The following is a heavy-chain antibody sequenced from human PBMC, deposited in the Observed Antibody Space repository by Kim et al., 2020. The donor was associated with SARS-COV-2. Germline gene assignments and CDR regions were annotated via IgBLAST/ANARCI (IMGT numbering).Heavy chain of an antibody. J-gene: IGHJ4*02. Sequence: GESLKISCKGFGYSFTNYWIGWVRQMPGKGLEWMGIIYPGDSDTRYSPSFQGQVTISADKSISTAYLQWSSLKASDTAIYYCARPARAGTMFGNFDFWGQGTLVTVSS. D-gene: IGHD1-7*01. CDR1: GYSFTNYW. CDR3: ARPARAGTMFGNFDF. V-gene: IGHV5-51*01. CDR2: IYPGDSDT.